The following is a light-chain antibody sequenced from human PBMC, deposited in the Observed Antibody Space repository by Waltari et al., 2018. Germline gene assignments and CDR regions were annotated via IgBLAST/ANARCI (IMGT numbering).Light chain of an antibody. CDR3: CSYAGSYILV. CDR2: DVT. V-gene: IGLV2-11*01. CDR1: IRDVGYYNY. Sequence: QSALTQPRSVSGSPGQSVTIPCPGTIRDVGYYNYVSWYQQRPGKAPRLILYDVTKRPSGVPERFSGSKSGNTASLTISGLQAEDEADFYCCSYAGSYILVFGGGTKLTVL. J-gene: IGLJ2*01.